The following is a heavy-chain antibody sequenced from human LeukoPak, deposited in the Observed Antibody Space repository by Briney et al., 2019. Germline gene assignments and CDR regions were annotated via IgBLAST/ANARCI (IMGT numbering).Heavy chain of an antibody. V-gene: IGHV4-34*01. J-gene: IGHJ5*02. CDR1: GGSFSGYY. CDR2: INHSGST. Sequence: SETLSLTCTVYGGSFSGYYWSWIRQPPGKGLEWIGEINHSGSTNYNPSLKSRVTISVDTSKNQFSLKLSSVTAADTAVYYCARAAGWFDPWGQGTLVTVSS. CDR3: ARAAGWFDP.